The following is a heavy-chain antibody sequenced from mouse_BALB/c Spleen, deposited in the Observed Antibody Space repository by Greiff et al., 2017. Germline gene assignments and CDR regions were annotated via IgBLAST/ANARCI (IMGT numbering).Heavy chain of an antibody. CDR1: GYTFTSYW. D-gene: IGHD2-12*01. J-gene: IGHJ3*01. V-gene: IGHV1-61*01. Sequence: QVQLQQPGAELVRPGASLKLSCTASGYTFTSYWMNWVKQRPGQGLEWIGMIDPSDSETHYTQMFKDKATLTVDKSSSTAYMQLSRLTSEDSAVYYCAGDDDLAWFVYWGQGTLVTVSA. CDR3: AGDDDLAWFVY. CDR2: IDPSDSET.